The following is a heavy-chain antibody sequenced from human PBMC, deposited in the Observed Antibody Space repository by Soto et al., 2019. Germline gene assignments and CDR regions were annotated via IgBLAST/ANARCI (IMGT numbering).Heavy chain of an antibody. D-gene: IGHD3-16*01. CDR2: ISVYNGNT. CDR3: ARNASGGFDS. CDR1: GYTFSSSS. J-gene: IGHJ4*02. Sequence: QVQLVQSGAQVKKPGASVKVSCKASGYTFSSSSISWVRQAPGQGLECMGWISVYNGNTNYAQTLQGRVTMSTDTSTGTAYMELRSLRSYDTAVYYCARNASGGFDSWGQGTLVTVSS. V-gene: IGHV1-18*01.